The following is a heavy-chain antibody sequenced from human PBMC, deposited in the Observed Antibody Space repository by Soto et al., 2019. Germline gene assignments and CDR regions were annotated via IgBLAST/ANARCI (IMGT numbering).Heavy chain of an antibody. Sequence: GGSLRLSCAASGFTFSSYGMHWVRQAPGKGLEWVAVISYDGSNKYYADSVKGRFTISRDNSKNTLYLQMNSLRAEDTAVYYCAKTVGFETVVPFDYWGQGTLVTVSS. V-gene: IGHV3-30*18. J-gene: IGHJ4*02. D-gene: IGHD2-15*01. CDR3: AKTVGFETVVPFDY. CDR1: GFTFSSYG. CDR2: ISYDGSNK.